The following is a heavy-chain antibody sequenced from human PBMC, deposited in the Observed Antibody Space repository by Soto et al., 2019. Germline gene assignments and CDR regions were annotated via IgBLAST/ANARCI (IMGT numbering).Heavy chain of an antibody. Sequence: VASVKVSCKASGYTFTGYYMHWVRQAPGQGLEWMGWINPNSGGTNYAQKFQGWVTMTRDTSISTAYTELSRLRSDDTAVYYCARAALPGIAVAPCDIWDQGTMVTVSS. J-gene: IGHJ3*02. V-gene: IGHV1-2*04. CDR1: GYTFTGYY. D-gene: IGHD6-19*01. CDR3: ARAALPGIAVAPCDI. CDR2: INPNSGGT.